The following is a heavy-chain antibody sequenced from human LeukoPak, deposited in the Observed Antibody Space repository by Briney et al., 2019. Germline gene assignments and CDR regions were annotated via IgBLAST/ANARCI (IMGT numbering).Heavy chain of an antibody. CDR2: ISAYNGNT. CDR3: ARTSESYYYYYYMDV. Sequence: ASVKVSCKASGYTFTSYGISWVRQAPGQGLEWMGWISAYNGNTNYAQKLQGRVTMTTDTSTSTAYMELRSLRSDDTAVYYCARTSESYYYYYYMDVWGKGTPVTVSS. CDR1: GYTFTSYG. D-gene: IGHD2/OR15-2a*01. V-gene: IGHV1-18*01. J-gene: IGHJ6*03.